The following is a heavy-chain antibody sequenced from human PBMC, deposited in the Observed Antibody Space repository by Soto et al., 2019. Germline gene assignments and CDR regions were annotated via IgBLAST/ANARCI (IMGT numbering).Heavy chain of an antibody. V-gene: IGHV4-31*03. Sequence: PSETLSLTCTVSGGSISSGGYYWSWIRQHPGKGLEWIGYIYYSGSTYYNPSLKSRVTISVDTSKNQFSLKLSSVTAADTAVYYCARDGYYDSSGYRSDFDYWGQGTLVTVSS. D-gene: IGHD3-22*01. CDR1: GGSISSGGYY. J-gene: IGHJ4*02. CDR2: IYYSGST. CDR3: ARDGYYDSSGYRSDFDY.